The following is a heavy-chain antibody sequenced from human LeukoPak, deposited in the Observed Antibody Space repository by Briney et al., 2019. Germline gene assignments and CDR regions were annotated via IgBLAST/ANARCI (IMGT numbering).Heavy chain of an antibody. V-gene: IGHV4-34*09. Sequence: MSSETLSLTCAVYGGSFSGYYWSWIRQPPGKGLEWIGEINHSGSTYYNPSLKSRVTMSVDTSENQFSLKLNSVTAADTAVYYCATTVGSYFDYWSQGTLVTVSS. CDR2: INHSGST. D-gene: IGHD3-16*01. J-gene: IGHJ4*02. CDR3: ATTVGSYFDY. CDR1: GGSFSGYY.